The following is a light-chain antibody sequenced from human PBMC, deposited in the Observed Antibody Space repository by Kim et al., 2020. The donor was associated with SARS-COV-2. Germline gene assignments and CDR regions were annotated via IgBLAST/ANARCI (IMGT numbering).Light chain of an antibody. CDR1: PSNNGADYD. CDR2: GNC. V-gene: IGLV1-40*01. Sequence: RVSNTCSGGPSNNGADYDVHWYQQFPGTAPKPLIYGNCKRPSGVPDRFSGSKSGTSASLAITGLQAEDEAEYYCQSYDSSLSGWVFGGGTQLTVL. J-gene: IGLJ3*02. CDR3: QSYDSSLSGWV.